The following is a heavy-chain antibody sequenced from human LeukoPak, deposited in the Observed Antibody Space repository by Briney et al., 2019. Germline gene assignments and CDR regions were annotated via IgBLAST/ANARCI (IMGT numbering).Heavy chain of an antibody. J-gene: IGHJ3*02. CDR3: ARRGGGVVAATWRAFGI. CDR2: INPNSGGT. V-gene: IGHV1-2*02. D-gene: IGHD2-15*01. CDR1: GYTFAGYY. Sequence: ASVKVSCKASGYTFAGYYIHWVRQAPGQGLEWMGWINPNSGGTNYAQKFQGRVTMTRDTSINTAYMELSRLRSDDTAVYYCARRGGGVVAATWRAFGIWGQGTMVTVSS.